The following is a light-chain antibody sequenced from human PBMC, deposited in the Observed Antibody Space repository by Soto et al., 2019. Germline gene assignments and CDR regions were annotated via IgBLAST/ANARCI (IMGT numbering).Light chain of an antibody. CDR3: QQYNSYLGT. CDR2: DAS. V-gene: IGKV1-5*01. J-gene: IGKJ1*01. CDR1: QSISTW. Sequence: DIQMTQSPSTLSASVGDRVTITCRASQSISTWLAWYQQKPGRAPKLLIYDASSLESGVPLRFGGSGSGTEFTLTITSLQPDDSATYYCQQYNSYLGTFGQGTKVDI.